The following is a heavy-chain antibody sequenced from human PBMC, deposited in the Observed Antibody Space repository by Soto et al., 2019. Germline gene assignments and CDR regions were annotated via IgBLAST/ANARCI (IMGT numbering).Heavy chain of an antibody. J-gene: IGHJ4*02. V-gene: IGHV3-48*02. Sequence: EVQLVESGGGLVQPGGSLILSCAASGFTFSPYSMNWVRQAPGKGLEWVSYITSSSSPIHYADSVQGRFTISRDNARNSVHLQMNSLRDEDSAVYYCARSVGPLDYWGQGTLVTVSS. CDR3: ARSVGPLDY. CDR2: ITSSSSPI. CDR1: GFTFSPYS. D-gene: IGHD3-16*01.